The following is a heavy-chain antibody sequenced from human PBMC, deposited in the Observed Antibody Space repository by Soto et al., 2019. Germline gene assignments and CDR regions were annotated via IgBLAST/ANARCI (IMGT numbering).Heavy chain of an antibody. D-gene: IGHD3-22*01. J-gene: IGHJ3*02. V-gene: IGHV3-73*02. CDR3: TRQKTDYYDSSGYYYDGGAFDI. CDR2: IRSKANSYAT. CDR1: GFTFSGSA. Sequence: VQLVESGGGLVQPGGSLKLSCAASGFTFSGSAMHWVRQASGKGLEWVGRIRSKANSYATAYAASVKGRFTISRDDSKNTAYLQMNSLKTEDTAVYYCTRQKTDYYDSSGYYYDGGAFDIWGQGTMVTVSS.